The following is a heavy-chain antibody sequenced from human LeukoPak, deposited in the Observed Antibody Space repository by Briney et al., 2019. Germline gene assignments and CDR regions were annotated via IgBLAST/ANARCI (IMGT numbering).Heavy chain of an antibody. CDR1: DGSISHYY. Sequence: SETLSLTCTVSDGSISHYYRNWIRQPPGKGLERIGNINYSGNTNYTPSLKTRVTISVDTFKNQFSLTLRSVTAADTALYYCARDWELGYWGQGTLVTVSS. D-gene: IGHD1-7*01. J-gene: IGHJ4*02. V-gene: IGHV4-59*01. CDR3: ARDWELGY. CDR2: INYSGNT.